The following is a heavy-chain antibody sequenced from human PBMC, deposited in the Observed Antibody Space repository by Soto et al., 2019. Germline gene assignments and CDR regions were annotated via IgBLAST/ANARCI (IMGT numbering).Heavy chain of an antibody. V-gene: IGHV4-34*01. CDR1: GGSFSGYY. Sequence: QVQLQQWGAGLLTPSETLSLTCTVYGGSFSGYYCGWIRQPPGKGLEWIGEINHSGTTNCNPSLKSRVTMSVDTYKNQFSLRLSSVTAADTAMYYCAGAEYCSGGTCYYSDYWGQGTLVTVSS. CDR2: INHSGTT. J-gene: IGHJ4*02. CDR3: AGAEYCSGGTCYYSDY. D-gene: IGHD2-15*01.